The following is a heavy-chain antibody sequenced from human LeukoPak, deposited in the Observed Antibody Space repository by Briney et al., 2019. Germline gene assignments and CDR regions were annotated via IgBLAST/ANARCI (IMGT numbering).Heavy chain of an antibody. V-gene: IGHV1-3*01. J-gene: IGHJ4*02. D-gene: IGHD5-24*01. CDR2: VSAANNP. CDR1: GYIFTPHH. CDR3: AMSVEMPPIPSFDY. Sequence: ASVTVSFTTSGYIFTPHHIHWMRQAPGQGLELLGWVSAANNPEYSQKFQGRVVITRDASATTSYLKLNSLRSEDTAVYYCAMSVEMPPIPSFDYWGQGTLVTVSS.